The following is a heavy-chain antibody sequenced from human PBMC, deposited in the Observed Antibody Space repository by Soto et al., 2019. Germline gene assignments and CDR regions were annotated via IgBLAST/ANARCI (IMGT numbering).Heavy chain of an antibody. D-gene: IGHD3-10*01. V-gene: IGHV3-9*01. CDR3: AKAFHYGSGRDYFDY. Sequence: EVQLVESGGGWVQPGRSLRLSCAASGFTFDDYAMHWVRQAPGKGLEWVSGIRWNSGSIGYADSVKGRFTISRDNAKNSLYLQMNSLRAEDTALYYCAKAFHYGSGRDYFDYWGQGTLVTVSS. J-gene: IGHJ4*02. CDR2: IRWNSGSI. CDR1: GFTFDDYA.